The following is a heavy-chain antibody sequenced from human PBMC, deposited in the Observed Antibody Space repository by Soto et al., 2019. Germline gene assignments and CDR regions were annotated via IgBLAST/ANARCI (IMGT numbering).Heavy chain of an antibody. J-gene: IGHJ6*02. V-gene: IGHV3-23*01. D-gene: IGHD3-22*01. CDR3: AKAKYDSSGYYSYYYYGMDV. CDR1: GFTFSSYA. CDR2: ISGSGGST. Sequence: GSLRLSCAASGFTFSSYAMSWVRQAPGKGLEWVSAISGSGGSTYYADSVKGRFTISRDNSKNTLYLQMNSLRAEDTAVYYCAKAKYDSSGYYSYYYYGMDVWGQGTTVTVSS.